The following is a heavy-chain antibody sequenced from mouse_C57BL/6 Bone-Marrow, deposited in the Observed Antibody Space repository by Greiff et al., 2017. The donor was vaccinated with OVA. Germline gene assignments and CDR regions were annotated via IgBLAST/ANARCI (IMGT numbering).Heavy chain of an antibody. J-gene: IGHJ1*03. CDR3: ARRNFYYYGSTYWYFDV. D-gene: IGHD1-1*01. V-gene: IGHV1-4*01. CDR1: GYTFTSYT. Sequence: QVHVKQSGAELARPGASVKMSCKASGYTFTSYTMHWVKQRPGQGLEWIGYINPSSGYTKYNQKFKDKATLTADKSSSTAYMQLSSLTSEDSAVYYCARRNFYYYGSTYWYFDVWGTGTTVTVSS. CDR2: INPSSGYT.